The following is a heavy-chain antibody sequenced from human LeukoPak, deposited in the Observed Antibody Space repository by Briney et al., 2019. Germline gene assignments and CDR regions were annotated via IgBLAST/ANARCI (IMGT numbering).Heavy chain of an antibody. CDR2: IIPIFGTA. J-gene: IGHJ4*02. Sequence: ASVKVSCKASGGTFSSYAISWVRQAPGQGLEWMGGIIPIFGTANYAQKFQGRVTITADESTSTAYMELSSLRSEDTAVYYCASTYYYDSSGYCTYWGQGTLVTVSS. CDR1: GGTFSSYA. V-gene: IGHV1-69*13. CDR3: ASTYYYDSSGYCTY. D-gene: IGHD3-22*01.